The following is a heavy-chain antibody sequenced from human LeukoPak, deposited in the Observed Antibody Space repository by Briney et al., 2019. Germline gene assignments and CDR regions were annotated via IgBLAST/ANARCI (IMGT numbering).Heavy chain of an antibody. D-gene: IGHD1-26*01. CDR1: GFTFDDYA. CDR3: AKDSYSGSYYNLDY. V-gene: IGHV3-43*02. Sequence: GGSLRFSCAASGFTFDDYAMHWVRQAPGKGLEWVSLISGDGGSTYYADSVKGRFTISRDNSKNSLYLQMNSLRTEDTALYYCAKDSYSGSYYNLDYWGQGTLVTVSS. J-gene: IGHJ4*02. CDR2: ISGDGGST.